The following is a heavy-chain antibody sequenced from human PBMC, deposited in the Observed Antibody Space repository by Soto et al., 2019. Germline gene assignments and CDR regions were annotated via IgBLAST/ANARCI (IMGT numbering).Heavy chain of an antibody. D-gene: IGHD1-26*01. CDR3: AKRGSGSYYID. V-gene: IGHV3-23*01. CDR2: ISGSGGST. CDR1: GFTFSNYA. Sequence: EVQLLESGGGLVQPGGSLRLSCAASGFTFSNYAMSWVRQAPGKGLEWVSVISGSGGSTYYADSVKGRFTISRDNSKNTLDLQMNGLRAEDTAVYYCAKRGSGSYYIDWGQGTLVTVSS. J-gene: IGHJ4*02.